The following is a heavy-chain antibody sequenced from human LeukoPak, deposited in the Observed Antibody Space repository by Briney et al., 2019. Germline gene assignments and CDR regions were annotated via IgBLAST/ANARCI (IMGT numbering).Heavy chain of an antibody. V-gene: IGHV3-74*01. CDR1: GFSFSTYW. CDR3: ARDKSYGDSTDY. J-gene: IGHJ4*02. D-gene: IGHD4-17*01. CDR2: ISSDGSST. Sequence: PGGSLRLSCAASGFSFSTYWMHWVRQAPGKGLVWVSRISSDGSSTTYADSVQGRFTISRDNAKNTLYLQMNSLRAEDTAVYYCARDKSYGDSTDYWGQGTLVTVSS.